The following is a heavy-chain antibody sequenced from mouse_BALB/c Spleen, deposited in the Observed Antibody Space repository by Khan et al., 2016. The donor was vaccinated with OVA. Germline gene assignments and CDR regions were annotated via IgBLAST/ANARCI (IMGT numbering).Heavy chain of an antibody. Sequence: QVQLKQSGAELARPGASVKLSCKASGYTFTDYYINWVKQRTGQGLEWIGEISPGSGDTYYNEKFKGKATLTADKSSSTAYMQLNSLTSEASAVYCCARRNYFDYTFAYWGQGTLVTVSA. J-gene: IGHJ3*01. CDR1: GYTFTDYY. V-gene: IGHV1-77*01. CDR2: ISPGSGDT. D-gene: IGHD1-2*01. CDR3: ARRNYFDYTFAY.